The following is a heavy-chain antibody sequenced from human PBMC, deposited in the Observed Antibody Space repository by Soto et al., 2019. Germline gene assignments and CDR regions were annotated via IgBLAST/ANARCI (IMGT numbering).Heavy chain of an antibody. CDR1: GFTLSDHA. CDR3: AKDRGSGSHFNPWNPDFYSGMNV. Sequence: QVQLVESGGGVVLPGRSLRLSCVTSGFTLSDHAMHWVRQSPGKAPEWVALTSDDGTNEYYADSVKGRFTISRDNSKSTISLQMSSLRSEDTALYYCAKDRGSGSHFNPWNPDFYSGMNVWGQGTRVTVSS. V-gene: IGHV3-30*18. J-gene: IGHJ6*02. CDR2: TSDDGTNE. D-gene: IGHD3-10*01.